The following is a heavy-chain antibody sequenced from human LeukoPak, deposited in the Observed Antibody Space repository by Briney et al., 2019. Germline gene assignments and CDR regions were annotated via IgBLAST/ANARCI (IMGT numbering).Heavy chain of an antibody. V-gene: IGHV3-48*03. CDR2: ISSSGSTI. D-gene: IGHD3-22*01. Sequence: PGGSLRLSCAASGFTFSSYEMYWVRQAPGKGLEWVSYISSSGSTIYYAGSVKGRFTISRDNAKNSLYLQMNSLRAEDTAVYYCARDGGGITMIVVVTPVPTYFDYWGQGTLVTVSS. J-gene: IGHJ4*02. CDR1: GFTFSSYE. CDR3: ARDGGGITMIVVVTPVPTYFDY.